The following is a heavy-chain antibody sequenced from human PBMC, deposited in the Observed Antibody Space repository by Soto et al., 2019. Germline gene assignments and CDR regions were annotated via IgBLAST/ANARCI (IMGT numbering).Heavy chain of an antibody. D-gene: IGHD6-6*01. V-gene: IGHV4-31*01. Sequence: QVQLQESGPGLVKPSQTLSLTCTVSGGSISSGGYYWTWIRQHPGKGLEWIGYNYYSGITYYNPSLKSQVTMSLDTSKNQFSLKLSSVPAADTAVYYCARGSSIAGLYYGMDVWGQGTTVTVSS. CDR2: NYYSGIT. CDR3: ARGSSIAGLYYGMDV. J-gene: IGHJ6*02. CDR1: GGSISSGGYY.